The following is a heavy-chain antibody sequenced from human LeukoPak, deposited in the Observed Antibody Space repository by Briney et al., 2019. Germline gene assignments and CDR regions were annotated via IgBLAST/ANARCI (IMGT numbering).Heavy chain of an antibody. Sequence: SETLSLTCTVSGGSVSSSSYYWGWIRQPPGKGLEWIGSIYYSGSTYYNPSLKSRVIISVDTSKNQFSLKLSSVTAADTAVYYCASRSSWYGGAWFDYWGQGTLVTVSS. CDR2: IYYSGST. D-gene: IGHD6-13*01. J-gene: IGHJ4*02. CDR1: GGSVSSSSYY. V-gene: IGHV4-39*01. CDR3: ASRSSWYGGAWFDY.